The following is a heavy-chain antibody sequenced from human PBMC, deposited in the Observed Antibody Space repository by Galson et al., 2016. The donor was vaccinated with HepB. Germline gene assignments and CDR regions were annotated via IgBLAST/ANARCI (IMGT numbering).Heavy chain of an antibody. CDR1: GFSLSTSGVG. Sequence: PALVKPTQTLTLTCTFSGFSLSTSGVGVGWIRQPPGKALEWLALIYWDDDKRYSPSLESRLTITKDTSENQVVLTMTNMDPVDTATYFCARDSLNSSAWHYWGQGTLVTVSS. D-gene: IGHD6-19*01. CDR2: IYWDDDK. V-gene: IGHV2-5*02. J-gene: IGHJ4*02. CDR3: ARDSLNSSAWHY.